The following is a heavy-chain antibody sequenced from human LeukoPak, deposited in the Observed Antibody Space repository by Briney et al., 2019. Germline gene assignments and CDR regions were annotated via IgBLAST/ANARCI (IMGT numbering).Heavy chain of an antibody. CDR2: IDARSGIT. Sequence: PGGSLRLSCAASGFTFSDHYMSWFRQAPGKGLEWVSYIDARSGITYYADSVQGRFTISRDNAQESVFLQMNSLRADDTAVYYCARTYDFGRGPPGDAFDNWGPGTLVTVSS. J-gene: IGHJ3*02. CDR1: GFTFSDHY. V-gene: IGHV3-11*06. D-gene: IGHD3-3*01. CDR3: ARTYDFGRGPPGDAFDN.